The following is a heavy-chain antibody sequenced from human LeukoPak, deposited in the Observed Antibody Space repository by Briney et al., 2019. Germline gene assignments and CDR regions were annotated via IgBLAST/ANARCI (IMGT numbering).Heavy chain of an antibody. CDR2: IYYSGST. V-gene: IGHV4-30-4*01. CDR3: ARAARSGYYQFDY. Sequence: NAPETLSLTCTVSGGSISSGDYYWSWIRQPPGKGLEWIGYIYYSGSTYYNPSLKSRVTISVDTSKNQFSLKLCSVTAADTAVYYCARAARSGYYQFDYWGQGTLVTVSS. D-gene: IGHD3-22*01. J-gene: IGHJ4*02. CDR1: GGSISSGDYY.